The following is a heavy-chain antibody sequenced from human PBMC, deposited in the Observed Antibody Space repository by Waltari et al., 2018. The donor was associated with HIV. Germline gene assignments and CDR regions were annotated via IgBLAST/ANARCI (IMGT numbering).Heavy chain of an antibody. J-gene: IGHJ6*02. CDR1: GGSISRRNYY. CDR2: IYYSGST. V-gene: IGHV4-39*01. Sequence: QLHLQQSGPGLVNPSETLSLSCTVSGGSISRRNYYWVWLRLPPGMGLEWIGSIYYSGSTYYNPSLKSRVTVSVDTSRNQFSLKLYSVTAADTAVYYCTSGGVGSTEDFYYGMDVWGQGTTVTVSS. CDR3: TSGGVGSTEDFYYGMDV. D-gene: IGHD3-16*01.